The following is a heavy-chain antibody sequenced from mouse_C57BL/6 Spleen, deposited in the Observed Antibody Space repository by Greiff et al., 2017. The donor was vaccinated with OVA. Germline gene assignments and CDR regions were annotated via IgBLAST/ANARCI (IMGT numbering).Heavy chain of an antibody. CDR1: GYTFTSYW. CDR3: ALYGSSPHWYFDV. Sequence: QVQLQQPGAELVKPGASVKLSCKASGYTFTSYWMHWVKQRPGQGLEWIGMIHPNSGSTNYNEKFKSKATLTVDKSSSTAYMQLSSLTSEDSAVYYCALYGSSPHWYFDVWGTGTTVTVSS. CDR2: IHPNSGST. D-gene: IGHD1-1*01. J-gene: IGHJ1*03. V-gene: IGHV1-64*01.